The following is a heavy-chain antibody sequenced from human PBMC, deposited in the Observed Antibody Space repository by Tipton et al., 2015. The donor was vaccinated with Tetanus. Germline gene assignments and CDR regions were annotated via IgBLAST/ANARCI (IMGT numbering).Heavy chain of an antibody. V-gene: IGHV4-59*02. CDR1: GGSVSSYY. CDR2: VSSSGNS. J-gene: IGHJ4*02. D-gene: IGHD5-12*01. Sequence: TLSLTCTVSGGSVSSYYWTWFRQPPGKRLEWIGFVSSSGNSNYSPSLTGRVSMSLDTSKNQFSLKLTSVTAADTAVYYCASRGYSGRRQTEDYWGQGTLVTVSS. CDR3: ASRGYSGRRQTEDY.